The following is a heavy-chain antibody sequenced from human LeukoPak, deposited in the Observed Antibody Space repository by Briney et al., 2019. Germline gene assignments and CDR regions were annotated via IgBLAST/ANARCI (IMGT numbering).Heavy chain of an antibody. CDR2: ISAYNGNT. Sequence: ASVKVSCKASGYTFTSYGICWVRQAPGQGLEWMGWISAYNGNTNYAQKLQGRVTMTTDTSTSTAYMELRSLRSDDTAVYYCARVITLLGYCSGGSCRGGDDYWGQGTLVTVSS. CDR3: ARVITLLGYCSGGSCRGGDDY. D-gene: IGHD2-15*01. J-gene: IGHJ4*02. V-gene: IGHV1-18*04. CDR1: GYTFTSYG.